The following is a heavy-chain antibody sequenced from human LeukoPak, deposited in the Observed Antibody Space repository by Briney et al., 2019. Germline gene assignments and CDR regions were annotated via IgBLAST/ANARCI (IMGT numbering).Heavy chain of an antibody. Sequence: PGGSLRLSCAASGFTFSSYSMNWVRQAPGKGLEWVSSISSSGSYIYYADSVKGRFTISRDNAKNSLYLQMNSLRAEDTAVYYCARDGGGDGSDAFDIWGQGTMVTVSS. CDR3: ARDGGGDGSDAFDI. V-gene: IGHV3-21*01. CDR2: ISSSGSYI. CDR1: GFTFSSYS. D-gene: IGHD2-21*01. J-gene: IGHJ3*02.